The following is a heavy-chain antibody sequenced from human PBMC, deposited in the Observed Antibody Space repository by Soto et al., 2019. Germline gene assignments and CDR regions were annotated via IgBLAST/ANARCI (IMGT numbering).Heavy chain of an antibody. V-gene: IGHV1-69*01. CDR1: GGTFSSFA. J-gene: IGHJ4*02. Sequence: QVQLVQSGAEVKKPGSSVKVSCNASGGTFSSFAISWLRQAPGQGLEWMGGIIPIFGTTNYAQKFQGRVTITADASTRTAYMEVTPLRSEDTAVYYCSRDRDHTYDYWGQGSLVTVSS. CDR2: IIPIFGTT. CDR3: SRDRDHTYDY.